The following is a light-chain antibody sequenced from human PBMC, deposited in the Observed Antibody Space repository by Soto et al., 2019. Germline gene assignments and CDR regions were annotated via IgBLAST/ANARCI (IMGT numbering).Light chain of an antibody. Sequence: QSALTPPASVSGSPGQSITISCTGTSSDVGGYNYVSWYQQHPGKAPKFMIYDVSNRPSGVSDRFSGSKSGNTASLTISGLQAEDEADYYCSSSTTGSTPVVFGGGTKLTVL. V-gene: IGLV2-14*01. CDR1: SSDVGGYNY. J-gene: IGLJ2*01. CDR3: SSSTTGSTPVV. CDR2: DVS.